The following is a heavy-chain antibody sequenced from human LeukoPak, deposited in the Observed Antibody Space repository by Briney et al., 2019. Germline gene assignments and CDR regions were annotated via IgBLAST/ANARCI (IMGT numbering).Heavy chain of an antibody. CDR3: ASTDDILTGLDY. D-gene: IGHD3-9*01. J-gene: IGHJ4*02. Sequence: GGSLRLSCAASGFTFSSYGMSWVRQAPGKGLEWVSAISGSGGSTYYADSVKGRFTISRDNSKNTLYLQMNSLRAEDTAVYYCASTDDILTGLDYWGQGTLVTVSS. CDR2: ISGSGGST. CDR1: GFTFSSYG. V-gene: IGHV3-23*01.